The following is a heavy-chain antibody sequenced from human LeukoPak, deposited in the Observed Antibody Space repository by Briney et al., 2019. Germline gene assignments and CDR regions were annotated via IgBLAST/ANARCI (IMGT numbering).Heavy chain of an antibody. V-gene: IGHV3-30*04. Sequence: GGSLRLSCTASGFTFRDYAMHWVRQAPGKGLEWVALISTDSINKYYADPVAGRFTVSRDDSNNTLFLHLDTLKTEDTAVYFCARRPRGYALDVWGQGTMVTVS. J-gene: IGHJ3*01. CDR3: ARRPRGYALDV. CDR2: ISTDSINK. CDR1: GFTFRDYA.